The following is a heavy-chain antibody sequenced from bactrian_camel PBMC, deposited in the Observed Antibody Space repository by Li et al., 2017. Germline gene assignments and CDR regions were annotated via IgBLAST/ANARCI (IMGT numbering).Heavy chain of an antibody. D-gene: IGHD5*01. V-gene: IGHV3S44*01. J-gene: IGHJ6*01. CDR2: IDRDGMT. CDR3: AYNVSYGFAY. CDR1: GFTFSTNA. Sequence: VQLVESGGALVQTGGSLRLSCVASGFTFSTNAMSWVRQAPGKEREGVARIDRDGMTRYDDSVKGRSTISRADAKNTLYLQLNSLTTEDTAMYYCAYNVSYGFAYWGQATQVTVS.